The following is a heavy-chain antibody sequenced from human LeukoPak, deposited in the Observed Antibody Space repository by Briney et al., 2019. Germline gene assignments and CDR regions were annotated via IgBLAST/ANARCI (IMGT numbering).Heavy chain of an antibody. CDR1: GYTFTGYY. CDR2: INPNSGGT. CDR3: ARALRYCSSTSCSLAHYYYYMDV. D-gene: IGHD2-2*01. J-gene: IGHJ6*03. V-gene: IGHV1-2*02. Sequence: GASVKVSCKASGYTFTGYYMHWVRQGPGQGLEWMGWINPNSGGTNYAQKFQGRVTMTRDTSISTAYMELSRLRSDDTAVYYCARALRYCSSTSCSLAHYYYYMDVWGKGTTVTVSS.